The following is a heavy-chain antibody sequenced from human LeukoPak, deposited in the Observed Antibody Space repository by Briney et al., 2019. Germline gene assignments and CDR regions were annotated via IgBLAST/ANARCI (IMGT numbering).Heavy chain of an antibody. CDR3: ARNAVPGYFDY. D-gene: IGHD3-10*01. CDR1: GGPISSSSYY. J-gene: IGHJ4*02. Sequence: SSETLSLTCTVSGGPISSSSYYWAWIRQPPGKGLEWIGNIFYSGSTYYNPSLKSRVTISVDTSKNQFSLKLSSVTAADTAVYYCARNAVPGYFDYWGQGTLVSVSS. CDR2: IFYSGST. V-gene: IGHV4-39*01.